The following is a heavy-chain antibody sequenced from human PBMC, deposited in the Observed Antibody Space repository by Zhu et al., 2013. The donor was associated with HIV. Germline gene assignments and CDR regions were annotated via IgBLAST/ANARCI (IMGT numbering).Heavy chain of an antibody. CDR2: ISSSSSTI. V-gene: IGHV3-48*04. CDR1: GFTFSSYS. J-gene: IGHJ4*02. Sequence: EVQLVESGGGLVQPGGSLRLSCAASGFTFSSYSMNWVRQAPGKGLEWVSYISSSSSTIYYADSVKGRFTISRDNAKNSLYLQMTSLRAEDTAVYYCARELLGWDYWGQGTLVTVSS. D-gene: IGHD1-26*01. CDR3: ARELLGWDY.